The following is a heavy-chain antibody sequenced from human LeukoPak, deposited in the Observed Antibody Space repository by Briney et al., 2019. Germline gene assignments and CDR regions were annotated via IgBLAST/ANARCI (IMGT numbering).Heavy chain of an antibody. CDR1: GGSISSYY. CDR2: IYYSGST. J-gene: IGHJ3*02. D-gene: IGHD4-23*01. CDR3: ARDFGGNSAKRGAFDI. V-gene: IGHV4-59*01. Sequence: SETLSLTCTVSGGSISSYYWSWIRQPPGKGLEWIGYIYYSGSTNYNPSLKSRVTISVDTSKNQFSLKLSSVTAADTAVYYCARDFGGNSAKRGAFDIWGQGTMVTVSS.